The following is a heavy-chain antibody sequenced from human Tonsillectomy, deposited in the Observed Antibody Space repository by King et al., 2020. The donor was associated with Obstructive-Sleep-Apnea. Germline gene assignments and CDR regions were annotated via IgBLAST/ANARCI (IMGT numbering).Heavy chain of an antibody. CDR3: ARAHSGSYFDV. Sequence: QLVQSGAEVKNPGASMKVSCKASGYTFINYFMHWVRQAPGQGLEWMGIINPSGGSPNYAQRFQDRVTMTRDTSTSTVYMEVSSLRFEDTAVYYCARAHSGSYFDVWGQGTLVTVSS. CDR2: INPSGGSP. J-gene: IGHJ4*02. D-gene: IGHD1-26*01. V-gene: IGHV1-46*01. CDR1: GYTFINYF.